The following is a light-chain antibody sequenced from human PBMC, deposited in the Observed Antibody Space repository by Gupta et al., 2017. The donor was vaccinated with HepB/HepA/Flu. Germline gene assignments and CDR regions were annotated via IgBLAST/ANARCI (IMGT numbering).Light chain of an antibody. CDR2: WAS. CDR1: WSALYPTNNKNY. CDR3: QQVNNIPVT. Sequence: DIVMTQSPDSLAVSLGGRATINCKSSWSALYPTNNKNYGSWYQKQAGPPTKLLSDWASTRESVVHARCSGGGSGKDFITSSRSLEDEDVAVYFCQQVNNIPVTFGGGTKVEIK. V-gene: IGKV4-1*01. J-gene: IGKJ4*01.